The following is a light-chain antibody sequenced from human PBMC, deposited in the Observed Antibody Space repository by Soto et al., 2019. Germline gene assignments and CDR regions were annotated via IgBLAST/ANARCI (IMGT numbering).Light chain of an antibody. CDR1: QSVSSN. J-gene: IGKJ1*01. Sequence: EIVMTQSPATLSVSPGERATLSCRASQSVSSNLAWYQQKPGQAPRLLIYGASTRATGIPARFSVSGSGTEFTLTISSLQSEDFAIYYCQQYNNWPPWTCGQGTKVEIK. V-gene: IGKV3-15*01. CDR2: GAS. CDR3: QQYNNWPPWT.